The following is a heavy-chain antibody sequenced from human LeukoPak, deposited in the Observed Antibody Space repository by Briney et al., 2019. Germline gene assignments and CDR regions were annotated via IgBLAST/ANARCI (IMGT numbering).Heavy chain of an antibody. D-gene: IGHD2-2*01. CDR2: IYPGDSGT. Sequence: GESLKISCKGSGYSFTSYWIGWVRQMPGKGLEWMGIIYPGDSGTRYSPSFQGQVTISADKSISTAYLQWSSLKASDTAMYYCARGLWGVVVVPAATSWFDPWGQGTLVTVSS. J-gene: IGHJ5*02. CDR1: GYSFTSYW. CDR3: ARGLWGVVVVPAATSWFDP. V-gene: IGHV5-51*01.